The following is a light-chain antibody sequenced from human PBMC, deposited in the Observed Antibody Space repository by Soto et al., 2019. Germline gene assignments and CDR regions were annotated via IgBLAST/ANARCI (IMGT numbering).Light chain of an antibody. CDR2: EVS. V-gene: IGLV2-14*01. J-gene: IGLJ2*01. Sequence: QSALTQPASVSGSPGQSITISCTGTSSDVGGYNYVSWYQQHPGKAPKVMIYEVSHRPSGVSDRFSGSKSGNTASLTISGHQAEDEADYYCSSYTTSSTLVVFGGGTKLTVL. CDR3: SSYTTSSTLVV. CDR1: SSDVGGYNY.